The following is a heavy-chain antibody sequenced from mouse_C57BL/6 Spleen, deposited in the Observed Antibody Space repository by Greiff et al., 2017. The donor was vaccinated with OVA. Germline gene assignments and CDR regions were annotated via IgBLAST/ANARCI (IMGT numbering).Heavy chain of an antibody. Sequence: VQLQQSGAELVKPGASVKLSCTASGYTFTSYWMHWVQQRPGQGLEWIGMIHPNSGSTNYNEKFKSKATLTVDKSSSTAYMQLSSLTSEDSAVYYCARGSITTVVATDWFAYWGQGTLVTVSA. D-gene: IGHD1-1*01. V-gene: IGHV1-64*01. CDR2: IHPNSGST. CDR1: GYTFTSYW. CDR3: ARGSITTVVATDWFAY. J-gene: IGHJ3*01.